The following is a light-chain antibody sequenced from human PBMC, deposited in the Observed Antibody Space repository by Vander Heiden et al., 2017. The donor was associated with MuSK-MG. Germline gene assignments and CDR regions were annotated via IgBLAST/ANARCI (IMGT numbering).Light chain of an antibody. CDR3: QQDNNWPPGT. CDR1: QSVSSN. CDR2: GAS. J-gene: IGKJ1*01. Sequence: EIVMTQSPATLSVSPGERATLSCRASQSVSSNLAWYQQKPGQAPRLLIYGASTRATGIPARFSGSGYGKEFTLTISSRQSEDFAVYYCQQDNNWPPGTFGQGTKVEIK. V-gene: IGKV3-15*01.